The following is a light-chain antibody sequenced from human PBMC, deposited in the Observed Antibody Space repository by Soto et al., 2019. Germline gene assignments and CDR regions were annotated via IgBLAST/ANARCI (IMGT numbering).Light chain of an antibody. CDR2: NDN. V-gene: IGLV1-47*02. CDR3: STWDDSLNGWV. Sequence: QSVLTQPPSASGTPGLRVTISCSGRSSNIGSNYVYWYQQLPGTAPKLLIYNDNQRPSGVPDRFSGSKSGISASLAISGLRSEDEADYYCSTWDDSLNGWVFGGGTKLTVL. J-gene: IGLJ3*02. CDR1: SSNIGSNY.